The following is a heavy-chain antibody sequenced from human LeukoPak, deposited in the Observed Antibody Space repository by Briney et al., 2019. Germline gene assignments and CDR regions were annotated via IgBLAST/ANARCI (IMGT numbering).Heavy chain of an antibody. J-gene: IGHJ6*04. Sequence: GGSPRLFCAASGFVFSSFGMHWVRQAPGKGLEWVAFIRYDGSTQYYADSVKGRFTISRDNSKNTLYLQLNSLRAEDTAVYYCAKEGQITIIGVVSGESIDVWGKGTTVTVSS. D-gene: IGHD3-3*01. CDR1: GFVFSSFG. V-gene: IGHV3-30*02. CDR3: AKEGQITIIGVVSGESIDV. CDR2: IRYDGSTQ.